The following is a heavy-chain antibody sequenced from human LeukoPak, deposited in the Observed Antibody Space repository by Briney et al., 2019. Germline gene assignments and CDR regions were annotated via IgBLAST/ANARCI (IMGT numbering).Heavy chain of an antibody. D-gene: IGHD5-24*01. Sequence: GGYLRLYCSASGFTFSSYEMNWVRQAPGKELKGVSYLNSSGSNIHYADSVKGRFTISRDNAKNSLYLQMNSLRAEYTAVYHCARTKEMATISYFDSWGQGTLVTVSS. J-gene: IGHJ4*02. CDR1: GFTFSSYE. CDR3: ARTKEMATISYFDS. V-gene: IGHV3-48*03. CDR2: LNSSGSNI.